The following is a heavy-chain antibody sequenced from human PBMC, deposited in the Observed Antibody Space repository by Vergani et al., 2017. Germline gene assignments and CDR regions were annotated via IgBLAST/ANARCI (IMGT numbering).Heavy chain of an antibody. D-gene: IGHD2-15*01. CDR1: GGTFSSYA. V-gene: IGHV1-2*02. CDR2: INPNSGGT. J-gene: IGHJ4*02. CDR3: ARERLDCSGGSCYLGHFDY. Sequence: QVQLVQSGAEVKKPGSSVKVSCKASGGTFSSYAISWVRQAPGQGLEWMGGINPNSGGTNYAQKFQGRVTMTRDTSISTAYMELSRLRSEDTAVYYCARERLDCSGGSCYLGHFDYWGQGTLVTVSS.